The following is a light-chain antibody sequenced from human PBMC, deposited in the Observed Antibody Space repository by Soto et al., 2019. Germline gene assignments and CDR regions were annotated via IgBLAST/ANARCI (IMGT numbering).Light chain of an antibody. J-gene: IGKJ3*01. V-gene: IGKV1D-13*01. CDR3: PQFNNYLFT. CDR1: QGISSA. Sequence: GDRVTITCRASQGISSALAWYQQKPGKAPKLLIYDASSLESGVPSRFSGSGSGTDFTLTISSLQPEDFATYYCPQFNNYLFTFGPGTKVDIK. CDR2: DAS.